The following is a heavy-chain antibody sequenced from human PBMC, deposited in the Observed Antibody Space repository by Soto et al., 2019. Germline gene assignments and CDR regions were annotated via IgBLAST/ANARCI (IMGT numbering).Heavy chain of an antibody. J-gene: IGHJ4*02. CDR3: AGTPDVKRPSGY. CDR2: ISASGDTT. Sequence: VQLLESGGGLVQTGGSLRLSCAASGFTFSSYAMSWVRQAPGKGLEWVSVISASGDTTYYADSVKGRVTISRDSSKDTLDLQMNSLVADVTAVYYGAGTPDVKRPSGYLGQDTVVTVSS. CDR1: GFTFSSYA. V-gene: IGHV3-23*01. D-gene: IGHD1-1*01.